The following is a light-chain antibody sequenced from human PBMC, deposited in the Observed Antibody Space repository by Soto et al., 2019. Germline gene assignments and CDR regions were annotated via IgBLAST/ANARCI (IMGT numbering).Light chain of an antibody. CDR2: DAS. V-gene: IGKV1-5*02. CDR1: KSSSSW. J-gene: IGKJ4*01. CDR3: QQYNTYT. Sequence: DIQMAQAPSTLSASVGERVTIICSASKSSSSWLAWYQTKPRKAPKLLIYDASSVESGVPSRFSGSRSGTEFTLTISSLQPDDFATYYCQQYNTYTFGGGTKVEIK.